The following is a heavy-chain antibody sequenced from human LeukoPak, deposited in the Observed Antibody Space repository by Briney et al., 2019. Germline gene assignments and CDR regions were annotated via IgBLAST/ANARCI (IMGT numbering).Heavy chain of an antibody. CDR2: ISGGGDFT. D-gene: IGHD3-22*01. V-gene: IGHV3-23*01. J-gene: IGHJ5*02. CDR3: ARDLGQYYDTSDNWFDP. Sequence: GGSLRLSCAASGFTFRSFAMNWVRQAPGKGLECVSAISGGGDFTKYADSVKGRFTISRDNSKSTLYLQMNSLRAEDTAVYYCARDLGQYYDTSDNWFDPWGRGTLITVSS. CDR1: GFTFRSFA.